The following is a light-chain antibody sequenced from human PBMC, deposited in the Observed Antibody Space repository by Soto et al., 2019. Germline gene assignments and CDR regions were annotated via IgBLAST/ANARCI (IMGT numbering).Light chain of an antibody. CDR1: SSDVGAYNF. V-gene: IGLV2-11*01. Sequence: QSVLTQPRSVSGSPGQSVTISCTGTSSDVGAYNFVSWYQHHPGKAPKLIIYDVTERPSGVPDRFSGSKSGNSASLTISGLQTEDEADYYCCSYAGTYSWVVGGGTQLTVL. CDR3: CSYAGTYSWV. CDR2: DVT. J-gene: IGLJ7*01.